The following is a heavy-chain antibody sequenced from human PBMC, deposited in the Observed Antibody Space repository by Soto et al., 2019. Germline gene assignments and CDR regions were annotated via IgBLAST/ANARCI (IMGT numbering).Heavy chain of an antibody. Sequence: SQTLSLTWAVGGGWLTPSCGSGVRQTPGKGREWIGEIKYSGSTNYNPSLKSRVTISVDTSQNQFSLELTSVTAADTALYYCAREGYFSSTSSYAFDSWGQGTLVTV. D-gene: IGHD2-2*01. V-gene: IGHV4-34*01. CDR3: AREGYFSSTSSYAFDS. CDR1: GGWLTPSC. J-gene: IGHJ4*02. CDR2: IKYSGST.